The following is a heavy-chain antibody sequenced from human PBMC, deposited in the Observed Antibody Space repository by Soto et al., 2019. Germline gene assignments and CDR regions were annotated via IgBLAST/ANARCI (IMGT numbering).Heavy chain of an antibody. Sequence: EVQLLESGGGLVQPGGSLRLSCAASGFTFSSYAMSWVRQAPGKGLEWVSAISGSGGSTYYADSVKGRFTIARDNSKNTLYLQMNSLRAEDTAVYYCAKDNRVTYCGGDCSFDYWGQGTLVTVSS. V-gene: IGHV3-23*01. CDR1: GFTFSSYA. J-gene: IGHJ4*02. CDR3: AKDNRVTYCGGDCSFDY. D-gene: IGHD2-21*01. CDR2: ISGSGGST.